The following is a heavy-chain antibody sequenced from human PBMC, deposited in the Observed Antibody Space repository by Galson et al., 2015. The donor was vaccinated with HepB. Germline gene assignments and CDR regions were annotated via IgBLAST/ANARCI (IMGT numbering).Heavy chain of an antibody. CDR3: ARDAYSSSSGWFDP. V-gene: IGHV3-33*01. CDR1: GFTFSNYG. J-gene: IGHJ5*02. Sequence: SLRLSCAASGFTFSNYGMHWVRQAPGKGLEWVAVIRYDGSNKYYADSLKGRFTISRHNSKNTLYLQMNSLRAEDTAVYYCARDAYSSSSGWFDPWGQGTLVTVSS. CDR2: IRYDGSNK. D-gene: IGHD6-6*01.